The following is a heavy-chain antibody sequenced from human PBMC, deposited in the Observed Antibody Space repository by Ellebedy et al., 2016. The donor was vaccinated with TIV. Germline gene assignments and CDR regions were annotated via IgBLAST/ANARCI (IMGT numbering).Heavy chain of an antibody. V-gene: IGHV3-21*01. J-gene: IGHJ3*02. CDR1: GFTFSSYT. CDR3: AKRSAAGREAGAFDI. CDR2: ISSSGSYL. D-gene: IGHD6-13*01. Sequence: GESLKISCAASGFTFSSYTINWVRQTPGKGLEWVSSISSSGSYLYYADSVKGRFTISRDNSKNTLFLQMNSLRAEDTAVYYCAKRSAAGREAGAFDIWGQGTMVTVSS.